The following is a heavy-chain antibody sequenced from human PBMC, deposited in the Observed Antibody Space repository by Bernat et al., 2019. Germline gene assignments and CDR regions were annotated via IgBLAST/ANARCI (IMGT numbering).Heavy chain of an antibody. Sequence: QVQLVESGGGVVQPGGSQRLSCAASGFTFSTYGMHWVRQAPGKGLEWVAFIRFDGSNQYYADSVKGRFTVSRDNSKNTLFLQMNRVRPGDTAMYYCARELNGGLEYWGQGTLVSVSS. CDR3: ARELNGGLEY. J-gene: IGHJ4*02. D-gene: IGHD1-1*01. CDR1: GFTFSTYG. V-gene: IGHV3-30*02. CDR2: IRFDGSNQ.